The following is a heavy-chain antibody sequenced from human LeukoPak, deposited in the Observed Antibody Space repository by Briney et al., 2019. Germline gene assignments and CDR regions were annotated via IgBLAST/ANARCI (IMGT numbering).Heavy chain of an antibody. D-gene: IGHD6-19*01. J-gene: IGHJ5*02. CDR3: AATRYSSGWQGFDP. Sequence: SETLSLTCTVSGGSISSGGYYWSWIRQHPGKGLEWIGYIYYSGSTYYNPSLKSRVTISVDTSKNQFSLKLSSVTAADTAVYYCAATRYSSGWQGFDPWGQGTLVTVSS. V-gene: IGHV4-31*03. CDR1: GGSISSGGYY. CDR2: IYYSGST.